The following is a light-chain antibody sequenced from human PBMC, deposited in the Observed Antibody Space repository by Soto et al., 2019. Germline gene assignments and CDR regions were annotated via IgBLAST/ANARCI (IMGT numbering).Light chain of an antibody. CDR3: QQSYSTPRT. V-gene: IGKV1-39*01. CDR2: AAS. CDR1: QSISTY. Sequence: DIQMTQSPSSLSASVGDRVTITCRASQSISTYLNWYQQKEGKAPKLLIYAASSLQRGVPSRFSDSGSGTDFTLTISSLQPEDFATYYCQQSYSTPRTFGQGTKLEIK. J-gene: IGKJ2*02.